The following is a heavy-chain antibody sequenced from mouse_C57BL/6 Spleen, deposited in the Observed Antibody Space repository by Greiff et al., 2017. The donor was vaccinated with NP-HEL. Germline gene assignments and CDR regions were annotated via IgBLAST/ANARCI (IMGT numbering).Heavy chain of an antibody. J-gene: IGHJ3*01. CDR2: INTNNGGT. CDR3: ARMGDGYYPFAY. CDR1: GYTFTDYY. D-gene: IGHD2-3*01. Sequence: EVQLQQSGPELVKPGASVKISCKASGYTFTDYYMNWVKQSHGKSLEWIGDINTNNGGTSYNQKFKGKATLTVDKSSSTAYMELRSMTSEDSAVYYCARMGDGYYPFAYWGQGTLVTVSA. V-gene: IGHV1-26*01.